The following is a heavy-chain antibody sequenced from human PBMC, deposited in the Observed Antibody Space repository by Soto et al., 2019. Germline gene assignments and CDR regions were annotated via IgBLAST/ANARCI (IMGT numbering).Heavy chain of an antibody. J-gene: IGHJ4*02. Sequence: SETLSLTCTVSGGSINTFYWSWVRQPAGKGLEWIGRIFSSGSTSFNPSLESRVAVSVDTSKNHFSLNLSSVTAADMAVYYCAREGSYSAYNFAHGIQLWSFDFWGQGALVTVSS. V-gene: IGHV4-4*07. CDR3: AREGSYSAYNFAHGIQLWSFDF. D-gene: IGHD5-12*01. CDR1: GGSINTFY. CDR2: IFSSGST.